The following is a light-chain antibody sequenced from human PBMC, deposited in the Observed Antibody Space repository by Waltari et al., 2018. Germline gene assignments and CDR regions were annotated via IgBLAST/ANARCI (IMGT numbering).Light chain of an antibody. V-gene: IGKV1-39*01. CDR2: GAT. Sequence: DRQMTQSTASLTGYVGDRVTITCRATQSIAAYLNWYQQIPGKAPKLLIYGATRLQSGVPSRFSGSGSGTDFTLTISSLQPEDSATYYCQQGYSTPLYTFGQGTKLEI. J-gene: IGKJ2*01. CDR3: QQGYSTPLYT. CDR1: QSIAAY.